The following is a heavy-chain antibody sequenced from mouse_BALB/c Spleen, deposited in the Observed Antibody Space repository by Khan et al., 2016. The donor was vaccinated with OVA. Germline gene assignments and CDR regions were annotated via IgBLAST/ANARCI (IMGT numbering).Heavy chain of an antibody. V-gene: IGHV2-6*02. CDR2: IWSDGST. D-gene: IGHD2-3*01. CDR3: ARWFDGYSSLYAMDY. J-gene: IGHJ4*01. CDR1: GFSLTNYG. Sequence: VQLQESGPGLVAPSQSLSITCTVSGFSLTNYGVHWVRQPPGKGLEWLVVIWSDGSTNYNSVLKSRLSISKDNSKSQVFLQMNSLQTDDTAIYYCARWFDGYSSLYAMDYWGQGTSVTVSS.